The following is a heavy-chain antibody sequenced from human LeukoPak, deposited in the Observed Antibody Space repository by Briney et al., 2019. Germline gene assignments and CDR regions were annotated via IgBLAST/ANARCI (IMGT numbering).Heavy chain of an antibody. CDR2: ISYDGSNK. D-gene: IGHD3-3*01. CDR1: GFTFSSYG. V-gene: IGHV3-30*03. CDR3: ARGGMSYYDFWSGHSEFQH. J-gene: IGHJ1*01. Sequence: GGSLRLSCAASGFTFSSYGMHWVRQAPGKGLEWVAVISYDGSNKYYADSVKGRFTISRDNSKNTLYLQMNSLRVEDTAVYYCARGGMSYYDFWSGHSEFQHWGQGTLVTVS.